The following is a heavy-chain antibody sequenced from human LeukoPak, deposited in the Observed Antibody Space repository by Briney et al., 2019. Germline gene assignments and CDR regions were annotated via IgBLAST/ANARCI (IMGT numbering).Heavy chain of an antibody. CDR3: ARDNGYGDPFDY. Sequence: SETLSLTCTVSGGSISSYYWSWIRQPPGKGLEWIGYIYYSGSTNYNPSLKSRVTISVDTSKNQFSLKLSSVTAADTAVYYCARDNGYGDPFDYWGQGTLVTVSS. D-gene: IGHD4-17*01. CDR2: IYYSGST. CDR1: GGSISSYY. J-gene: IGHJ4*02. V-gene: IGHV4-59*01.